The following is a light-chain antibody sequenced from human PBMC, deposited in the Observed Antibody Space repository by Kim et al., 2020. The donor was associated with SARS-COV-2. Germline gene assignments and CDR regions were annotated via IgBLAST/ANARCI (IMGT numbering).Light chain of an antibody. V-gene: IGKV1-5*03. CDR2: KAS. Sequence: DMQMTQSPSSLSASVGERVTITCRASQTVSTWLAWYQRKPGKPPKLLIYKASILEDGVPPRFSGSGSGTEFTLTINGLQPDDLGTYYCQQYNNVGRTFGQGTKVDIK. CDR1: QTVSTW. CDR3: QQYNNVGRT. J-gene: IGKJ1*01.